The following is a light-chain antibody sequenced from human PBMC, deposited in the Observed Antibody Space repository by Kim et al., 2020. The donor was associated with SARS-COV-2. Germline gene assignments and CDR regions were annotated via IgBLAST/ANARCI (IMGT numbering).Light chain of an antibody. CDR3: QQSHTTPLLS. J-gene: IGKJ4*01. CDR1: QSIGTY. Sequence: DIQMTQSPSSLAASVGDRVTIACRASQSIGTYLNWYQQKPGKAPKLLIYTASSLQSGVPSRFIGSGSGTDFTLTISSLQPEDFATYYCQQSHTTPLLSFGGGTKVDIK. CDR2: TAS. V-gene: IGKV1-39*01.